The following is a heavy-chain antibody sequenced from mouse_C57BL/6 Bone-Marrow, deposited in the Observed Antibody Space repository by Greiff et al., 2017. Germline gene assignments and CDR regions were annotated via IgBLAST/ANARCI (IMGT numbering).Heavy chain of an antibody. V-gene: IGHV1-55*01. D-gene: IGHD4-1*01. CDR3: ARSGPLGRSLDY. Sequence: QVQLQQPGAELVKPGASVKMSCKASGYTFTSYWITWVKQRPGQGLEWIGYIYPTSGRTNYNEKFKSKAILTVDTSSNTAYMQLRSLTSEDSAVFLCARSGPLGRSLDYGGQGTTLTVSS. J-gene: IGHJ2*01. CDR1: GYTFTSYW. CDR2: IYPTSGRT.